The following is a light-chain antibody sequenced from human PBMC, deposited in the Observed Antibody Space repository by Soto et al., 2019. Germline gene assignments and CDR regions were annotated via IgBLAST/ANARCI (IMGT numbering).Light chain of an antibody. CDR2: AAS. CDR1: QSVSPTY. CDR3: QHYGTSTRT. V-gene: IGKV3-20*01. J-gene: IGKJ1*01. Sequence: EIVLTQSPGTLSLSPGESATLSCRATQSVSPTYLAWYQQKPGQAPRLLISAASSRATDIPDRFSGSGSGTDFTLAISRLEPEVFAVYWCQHYGTSTRTFGQGTKVEIK.